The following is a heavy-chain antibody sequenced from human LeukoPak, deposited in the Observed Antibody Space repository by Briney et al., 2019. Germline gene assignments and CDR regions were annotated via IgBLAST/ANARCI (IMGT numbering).Heavy chain of an antibody. CDR3: ARGPRPAYYYYYMDV. V-gene: IGHV3-66*01. CDR1: GFTVRNNY. D-gene: IGHD2-2*01. Sequence: GGSLRLSCAASGFTVRNNYMSWVRQAPGKGLEWVSVIYSGGSTYYADSVKGRFTISRDNSKNTLYLQMNSLRAEDTAVYYCARGPRPAYYYYYMDVWGKGTTVTVSS. CDR2: IYSGGST. J-gene: IGHJ6*03.